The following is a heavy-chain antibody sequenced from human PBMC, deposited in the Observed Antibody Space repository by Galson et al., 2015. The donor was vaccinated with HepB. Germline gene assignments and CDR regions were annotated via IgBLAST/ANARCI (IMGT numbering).Heavy chain of an antibody. V-gene: IGHV3-30*18. Sequence: SLRLSCAASGFTFSSYGMHWVRQAPGKGLEWVAVISYDGSNKYYADSVKGRFTISRDNSKNTLYLQMNSLRAEDTAVYYCAKDRTYGDSTIDYWGQGTLVTVSS. D-gene: IGHD4-17*01. CDR1: GFTFSSYG. CDR3: AKDRTYGDSTIDY. J-gene: IGHJ4*02. CDR2: ISYDGSNK.